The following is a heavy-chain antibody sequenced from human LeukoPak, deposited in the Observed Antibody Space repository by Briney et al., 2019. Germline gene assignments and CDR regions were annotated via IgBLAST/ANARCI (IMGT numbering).Heavy chain of an antibody. D-gene: IGHD3-22*01. CDR2: ISYDGSNK. Sequence: PGRSLRLSCAASGFTFSSYAMHWVRQAPGKGLEWVAVISYDGSNKYYADSVKGRFTISRDNSKNTLYLQMNSLRAEDTAVYYCARGHYDSSGYCHDYWGQGTLVTVSS. CDR3: ARGHYDSSGYCHDY. V-gene: IGHV3-30*04. CDR1: GFTFSSYA. J-gene: IGHJ4*02.